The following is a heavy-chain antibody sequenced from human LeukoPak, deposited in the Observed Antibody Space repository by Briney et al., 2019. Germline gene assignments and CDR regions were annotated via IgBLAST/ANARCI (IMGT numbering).Heavy chain of an antibody. D-gene: IGHD6-6*01. CDR1: GFTFSSYA. J-gene: IGHJ6*02. CDR2: ISYDGSNK. CDR3: ARDFIAARRLRFVHYYGMDV. V-gene: IGHV3-30-3*01. Sequence: GGSLRLSCAASGFTFSSYAMHWVRQAPGKGLEWVAVISYDGSNKYYADSVKGRFTISRDNSKNTLYLQMNSLRAEDTAVYYCARDFIAARRLRFVHYYGMDVWGQGTTVTVSS.